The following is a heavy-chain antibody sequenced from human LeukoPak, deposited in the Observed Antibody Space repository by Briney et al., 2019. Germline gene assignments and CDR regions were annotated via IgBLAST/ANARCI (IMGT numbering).Heavy chain of an antibody. V-gene: IGHV4-34*01. D-gene: IGHD1-26*01. Sequence: SETLSPTCAVSGGSFSGYSWTWIRQPPGKGLEWVAEINNSGSINHNPSLKSRVTISADTSKNQFSLNLRSVTAADTAIYYCARGRMGARFVNWGQGTLVTVSS. CDR3: ARGRMGARFVN. CDR1: GGSFSGYS. CDR2: INNSGSI. J-gene: IGHJ5*02.